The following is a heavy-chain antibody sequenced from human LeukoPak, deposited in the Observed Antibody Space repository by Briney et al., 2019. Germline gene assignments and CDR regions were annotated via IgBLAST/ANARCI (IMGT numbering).Heavy chain of an antibody. CDR1: EFTFTTYS. V-gene: IGHV3-21*04. Sequence: GESLRLSCAASEFTFTTYSMAWVRQAPGKGLEWVSSISSSATYRYYADSVNGRFTISRDDPKNSLYLQMNSLRAEDTAVYYCAKDISSGYYFDYWGQGTLVTVSS. CDR2: ISSSATYR. D-gene: IGHD3-22*01. CDR3: AKDISSGYYFDY. J-gene: IGHJ4*02.